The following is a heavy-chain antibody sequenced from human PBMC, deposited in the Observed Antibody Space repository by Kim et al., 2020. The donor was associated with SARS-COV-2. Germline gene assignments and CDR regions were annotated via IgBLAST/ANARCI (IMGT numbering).Heavy chain of an antibody. CDR3: ARDINRMSQRGYYYGTDV. CDR1: GGTFRNYA. CDR2: IIPFLGIS. V-gene: IGHV1-69*04. Sequence: SVKVSCKASGGTFRNYAISWVRQAPGQGLEWMGRIIPFLGISNYAPKLQGRVTITADKSTSTAYMELRSLRSEDTAFYYCARDINRMSQRGYYYGTDVWGQGTKVTVSS. J-gene: IGHJ6*02.